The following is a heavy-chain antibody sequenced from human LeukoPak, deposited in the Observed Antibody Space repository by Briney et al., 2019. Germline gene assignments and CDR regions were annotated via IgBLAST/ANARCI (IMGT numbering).Heavy chain of an antibody. V-gene: IGHV3-74*01. J-gene: IGHJ4*02. D-gene: IGHD3-16*01. CDR3: ARGLYASFDY. CDR1: GFTFSNHW. Sequence: GGSLSLSCEGSGFTFSNHWMYWVRQAPEKVLVWVSRIKSDGSSTTYADSVKGRFTISRDNAKDTLYLQMNSLRADDTAVYFCARGLYASFDYWGQGTLVTVSS. CDR2: IKSDGSST.